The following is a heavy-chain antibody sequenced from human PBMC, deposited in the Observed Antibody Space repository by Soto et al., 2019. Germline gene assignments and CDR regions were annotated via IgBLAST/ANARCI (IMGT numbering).Heavy chain of an antibody. D-gene: IGHD6-19*01. CDR2: ISDSGGRT. CDR1: GFTFNTYA. V-gene: IGHV3-23*01. J-gene: IGHJ4*02. Sequence: LRLSCAASGFTFNTYAMSWVRQAPGKGLEWVSAISDSGGRTYYADSVKGRFTISRDNSKNTLYLQINSLRAEDTAVYFCAKELVNSGWTYFDYWGQGTLVTVSS. CDR3: AKELVNSGWTYFDY.